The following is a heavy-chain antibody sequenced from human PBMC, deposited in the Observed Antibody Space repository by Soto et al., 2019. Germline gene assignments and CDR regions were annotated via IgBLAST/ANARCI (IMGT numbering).Heavy chain of an antibody. J-gene: IGHJ4*02. V-gene: IGHV1-18*01. CDR1: GYAFTTYG. Sequence: QVHLVQSGAEVKKPGASVKVSCKGSGYAFTTYGITWVRQAPGQGLELMGWISAHNGNTNYAQKTQGRVTVTRDTSKSTAYMELRSLRSDDTAVYYCARGRDGDYWGQGALVTVSS. D-gene: IGHD6-6*01. CDR3: ARGRDGDY. CDR2: ISAHNGNT.